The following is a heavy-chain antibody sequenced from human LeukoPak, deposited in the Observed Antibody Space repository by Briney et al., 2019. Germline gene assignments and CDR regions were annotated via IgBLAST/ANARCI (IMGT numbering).Heavy chain of an antibody. J-gene: IGHJ4*02. D-gene: IGHD2-15*01. V-gene: IGHV3-23*01. CDR1: GFAFSSYA. CDR2: ISGSGGST. CDR3: AKTLGYCSGGSCYKQYYFDY. Sequence: GGSLRLPFEASGFAFSSYAMGWVRQAPGRGLEWVSAISGSGGSTYYADSVKGRFTISRDNSKNTPYLQMNSLRAEDTAVYYCAKTLGYCSGGSCYKQYYFDYWGQGTLVTVSS.